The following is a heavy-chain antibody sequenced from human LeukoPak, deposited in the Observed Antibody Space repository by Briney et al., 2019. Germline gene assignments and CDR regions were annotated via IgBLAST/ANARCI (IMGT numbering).Heavy chain of an antibody. CDR3: ARLVPLGSGTLDY. J-gene: IGHJ4*02. D-gene: IGHD3-16*01. CDR2: ISSNGGST. CDR1: GFTFSTYA. Sequence: PGGSLRLSCAASGFTFSTYAMHWVRQAPGKGLEYVSAISSNGGSTYHADSVKGRFAISRDNAKNTLYLQMGSLRADDMAVYYCARLVPLGSGTLDYWGQGILVTVSS. V-gene: IGHV3-64*02.